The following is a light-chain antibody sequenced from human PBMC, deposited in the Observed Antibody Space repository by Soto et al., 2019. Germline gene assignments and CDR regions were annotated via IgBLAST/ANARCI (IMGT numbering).Light chain of an antibody. J-gene: IGKJ5*01. CDR1: QSVSSN. Sequence: EIVMTQSPATLSVSPGERATLSCRASQSVSSNLAWYQQKPGQAPRLLIYGARTRATGIPDRFSGSGSGTDFSLTIRGLKPEDFAVYYCQQYRMSPNTFGQGTRLEIK. CDR2: GAR. CDR3: QQYRMSPNT. V-gene: IGKV3D-15*02.